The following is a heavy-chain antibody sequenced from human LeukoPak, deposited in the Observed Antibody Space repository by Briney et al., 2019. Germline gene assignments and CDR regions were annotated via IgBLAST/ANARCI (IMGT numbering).Heavy chain of an antibody. Sequence: SETLSLTCTVSGGSISSYYWSWIRQPPGKGLEWIGYIYYSGSTNYNPSLKSRVTISVDTSKNQFFLKLSSVTAADTAVYYCARRFWSGYFDYWGQGTLVTVSS. CDR2: IYYSGST. J-gene: IGHJ4*02. CDR1: GGSISSYY. CDR3: ARRFWSGYFDY. D-gene: IGHD3-3*01. V-gene: IGHV4-59*01.